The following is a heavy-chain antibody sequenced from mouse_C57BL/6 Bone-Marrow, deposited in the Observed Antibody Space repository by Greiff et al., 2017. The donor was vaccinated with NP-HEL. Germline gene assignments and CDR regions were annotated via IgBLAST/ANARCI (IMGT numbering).Heavy chain of an antibody. CDR3: ARRYRGLYYYAMDY. CDR2: RRSGSSTI. Sequence: EVQLVESGGGLVKPGGSLKLSCAASGFTFSDYGMHWVRQAPEKGREGGAYRRSGSSTIYYAATVKGRFTISRDNAKNTLFLQMTSLRSEDTAMYYCARRYRGLYYYAMDYWGQGTSVTVSS. D-gene: IGHD2-12*01. J-gene: IGHJ4*01. V-gene: IGHV5-17*01. CDR1: GFTFSDYG.